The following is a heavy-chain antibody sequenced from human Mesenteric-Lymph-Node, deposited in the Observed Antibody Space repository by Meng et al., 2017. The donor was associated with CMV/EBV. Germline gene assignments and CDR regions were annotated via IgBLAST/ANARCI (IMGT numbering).Heavy chain of an antibody. J-gene: IGHJ4*02. D-gene: IGHD3-16*01. V-gene: IGHV3-23*01. CDR1: GFTFSSYA. Sequence: GESLKISCAASGFTFSSYALSWVRQAPGKGLEWVSTISGSGGSTYYADSVKGRFTISRDNAKNSLYLQMNSLRAEDTAVYYCARDGGWGNYFDYWGQGTLVTVSS. CDR3: ARDGGWGNYFDY. CDR2: ISGSGGST.